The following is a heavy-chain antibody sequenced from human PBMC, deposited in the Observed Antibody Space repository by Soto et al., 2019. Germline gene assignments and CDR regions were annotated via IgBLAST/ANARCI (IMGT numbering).Heavy chain of an antibody. CDR3: ARPGVSDAFDI. J-gene: IGHJ3*02. CDR2: IIPILGIA. D-gene: IGHD3-10*01. Sequence: SCKASGGTFSSYTISWVRQAPGQGLEWMGRIIPILGIANYAQKFQGRVTITADKSTSTAYMELRSLRSDDTAVYYCARPGVSDAFDIWGQGTMVTVSS. CDR1: GGTFSSYT. V-gene: IGHV1-69*02.